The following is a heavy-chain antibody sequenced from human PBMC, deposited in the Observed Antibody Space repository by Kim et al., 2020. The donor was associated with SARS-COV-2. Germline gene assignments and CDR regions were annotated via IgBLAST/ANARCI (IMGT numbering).Heavy chain of an antibody. CDR1: GYTFTSYY. V-gene: IGHV1-46*01. CDR3: AREVATSNEGNWFDP. J-gene: IGHJ5*02. Sequence: ASVKVSCKASGYTFTSYYMHWVRQAPGQGLEWMGIINPSGGSTSYAQKFQGRVTMTRDTSTSTVYMELSSLRSEDTAVYYCAREVATSNEGNWFDPWGQGTLVTVSS. D-gene: IGHD5-12*01. CDR2: INPSGGST.